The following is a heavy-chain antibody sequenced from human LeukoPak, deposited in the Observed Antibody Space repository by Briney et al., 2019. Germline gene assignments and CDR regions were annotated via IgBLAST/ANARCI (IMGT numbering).Heavy chain of an antibody. Sequence: GRSLRLSCPASAFTFSSYGMHWVRQVPGKRLEWVAVISYDGSNKYYADSVKGRFTISRDNSKNTLYLQMNSLRAEDTAVYYCAKDRGAGSYYGSDYWGQGTLVTVSS. CDR2: ISYDGSNK. J-gene: IGHJ4*02. CDR3: AKDRGAGSYYGSDY. V-gene: IGHV3-30*18. CDR1: AFTFSSYG. D-gene: IGHD3-10*01.